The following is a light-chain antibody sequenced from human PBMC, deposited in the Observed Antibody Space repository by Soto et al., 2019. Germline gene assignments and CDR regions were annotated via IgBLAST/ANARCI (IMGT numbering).Light chain of an antibody. J-gene: IGKJ5*01. Sequence: EIVMAQSAGTLSVSPWQSVTPSCRARQSVGSNLAWYQQTPGQAPRVVIYDASTRATVIPARFSGSGSGTEFTLTISSLQSEDFAVYYCQQRSNWPPITFGQGTRLEIK. CDR2: DAS. V-gene: IGKV3-15*01. CDR1: QSVGSN. CDR3: QQRSNWPPIT.